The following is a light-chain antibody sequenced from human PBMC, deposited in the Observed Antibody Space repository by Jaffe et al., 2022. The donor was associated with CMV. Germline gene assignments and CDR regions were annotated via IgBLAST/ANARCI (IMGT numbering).Light chain of an antibody. CDR2: DVS. CDR3: NSYTSSSTDVI. J-gene: IGLJ2*01. V-gene: IGLV2-14*03. CDR1: SSDIGGYKY. Sequence: QSALTQPASVSGSPGQSITISCTETSSDIGGYKYVSWYQQHPDKAPKLMIYDVSNRPSGVSNRFSGSKSGNTASLTISGLQADDEAIYYCNSYTSSSTDVIFGGGTKLTVL.